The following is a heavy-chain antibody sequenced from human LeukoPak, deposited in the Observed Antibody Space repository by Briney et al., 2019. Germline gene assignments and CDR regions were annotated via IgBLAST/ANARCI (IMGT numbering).Heavy chain of an antibody. Sequence: GGSLRLSCTASGFVLNNYWMHWVRQAPGRGLVWVSRINPGGGSTNYADSVKGRFTVSRDSAKDTLYLQMNSLRAEDTAIYYCAKDRASRITIFGVVAPYFDYWGQGTLVTVSS. V-gene: IGHV3-74*01. CDR2: INPGGGST. CDR3: AKDRASRITIFGVVAPYFDY. J-gene: IGHJ4*02. D-gene: IGHD3-3*01. CDR1: GFVLNNYW.